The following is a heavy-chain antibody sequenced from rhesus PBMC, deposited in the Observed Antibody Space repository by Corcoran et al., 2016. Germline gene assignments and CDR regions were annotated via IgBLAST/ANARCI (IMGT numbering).Heavy chain of an antibody. CDR1: GFSLTTSGMG. CDR3: ARGYSGYFFDY. D-gene: IGHD1-44*01. J-gene: IGHJ4*01. V-gene: IGHV2-174*01. Sequence: QVTLKESGPALVKPTQTLTLTCTFSGFSLTTSGMGVGWIREPPGKALEWLALIYWDDDKRYSTSLKSRLTISKDTSKNQVVLTMTNMDPVDTATYYCARGYSGYFFDYWGQGVLVTVSS. CDR2: IYWDDDK.